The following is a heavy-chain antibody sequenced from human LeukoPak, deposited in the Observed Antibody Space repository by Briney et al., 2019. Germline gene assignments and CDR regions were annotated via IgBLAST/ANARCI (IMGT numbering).Heavy chain of an antibody. CDR2: IGNGGSI. V-gene: IGHV3-64*01. Sequence: GGSLRLSCVASGFAFSGYALHWVRQAPGKGLQYVSGIGNGGSIDYANSVKGRFTISRDNSKDTLYLQMGSLRPEDMAVYYCARDFRYGSGFDYWGQGTLVTVSS. J-gene: IGHJ4*02. D-gene: IGHD5-18*01. CDR1: GFAFSGYA. CDR3: ARDFRYGSGFDY.